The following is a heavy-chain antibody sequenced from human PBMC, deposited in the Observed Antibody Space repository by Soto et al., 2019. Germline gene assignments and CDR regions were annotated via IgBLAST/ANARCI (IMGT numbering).Heavy chain of an antibody. CDR2: ISVSGGST. CDR1: GFTFSSYA. Sequence: GALRLSWAASGFTFSSYAMSWVRQAPGKGMEWVSAISVSGGSTYYADSVKGRFTISRDNSKNTLYLQMNSLRAEDTAVYYCAKEPIVVVRTRLFYXWGQGTLVTVSX. V-gene: IGHV3-23*01. D-gene: IGHD3-22*01. J-gene: IGHJ4*02. CDR3: AKEPIVVVRTRLFYX.